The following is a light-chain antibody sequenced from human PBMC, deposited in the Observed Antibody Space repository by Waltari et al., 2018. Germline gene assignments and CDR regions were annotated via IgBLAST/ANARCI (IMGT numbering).Light chain of an antibody. CDR1: SGHRSYA. Sequence: QLLLTQSPSASASLGASVKLTCTLSSGHRSYAIAWYQQQPEKGPRYLMKLNSDGSHKKGDVIPDRFSGSSSGAERYLTISSLQSEDEADYYCQTWGTGIVIFGGGTKLTVL. CDR3: QTWGTGIVI. CDR2: LNSDGSH. J-gene: IGLJ2*01. V-gene: IGLV4-69*01.